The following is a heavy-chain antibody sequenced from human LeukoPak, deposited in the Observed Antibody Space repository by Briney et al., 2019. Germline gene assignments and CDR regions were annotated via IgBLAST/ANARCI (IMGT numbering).Heavy chain of an antibody. CDR2: INPNSGGT. V-gene: IGHV1-2*02. CDR3: AREYSSTGIDY. D-gene: IGHD6-13*01. CDR1: GYTFTGYY. J-gene: IGHJ4*02. Sequence: GASVKVSCKASGYTFTGYYMHWVRQAPGQGLEWMGWINPNSGGTNYAQKLQGRVTMTRDTSISTAYMELSSLRSEDTAVYYCAREYSSTGIDYWGQGTLVTVSS.